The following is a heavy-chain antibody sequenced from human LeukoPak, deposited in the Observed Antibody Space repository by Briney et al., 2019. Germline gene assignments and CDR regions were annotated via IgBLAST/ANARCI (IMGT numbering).Heavy chain of an antibody. CDR1: GYTFTSCA. CDR3: ASIGIGYCSGGSCSGWFDP. J-gene: IGHJ5*02. CDR2: ISAYNGNT. Sequence: ASVKVSCKASGYTFTSCAISWVRQAPGQGLEWMGWISAYNGNTNYAQKLQGRVTMTTDTSTSTAYMELRSLRSDDTAVYYCASIGIGYCSGGSCSGWFDPWGQGTLVTVSS. D-gene: IGHD2-15*01. V-gene: IGHV1-18*01.